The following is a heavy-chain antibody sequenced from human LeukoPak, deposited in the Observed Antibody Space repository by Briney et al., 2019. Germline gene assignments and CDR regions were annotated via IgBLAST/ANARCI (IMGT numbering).Heavy chain of an antibody. Sequence: ASVKVSCKASGYTFTKYVVHWVRQAPGQRPEWMGWINAGNGDTKYSQNFQDRVTITRDTSANTAYMELSSLTSEDTALYYCARDDCGDACYPGGYWGQGTLVTVSS. J-gene: IGHJ4*02. CDR1: GYTFTKYV. V-gene: IGHV1-3*01. D-gene: IGHD2-21*02. CDR3: ARDDCGDACYPGGY. CDR2: INAGNGDT.